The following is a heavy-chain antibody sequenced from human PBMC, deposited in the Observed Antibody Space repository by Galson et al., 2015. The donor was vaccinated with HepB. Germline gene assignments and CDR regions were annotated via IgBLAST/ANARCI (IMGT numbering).Heavy chain of an antibody. J-gene: IGHJ6*02. Sequence: SLRLSCAASGLTFSSYWMSWVRQAPGKGLEWVANIKQDGSEKHYVDSVKGRSTISRDNAKNSLYLQMNSLRAEDSAVYYCASHDYGDPDPYIYYGMDVWGQRTTVTVSS. CDR1: GLTFSSYW. CDR3: ASHDYGDPDPYIYYGMDV. D-gene: IGHD4-17*01. CDR2: IKQDGSEK. V-gene: IGHV3-7*01.